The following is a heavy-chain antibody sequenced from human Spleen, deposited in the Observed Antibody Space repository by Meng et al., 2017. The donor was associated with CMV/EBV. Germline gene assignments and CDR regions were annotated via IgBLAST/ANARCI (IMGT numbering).Heavy chain of an antibody. V-gene: IGHV3-74*01. Sequence: GGSLRLSCAAYGFTSSSYWMHWVRQIPGKGLVWVSRIDSDGTNTNYADSVKGRFTISRDNAKNTLYLQMNSLRAEDTAVYYCARTLFNSWDAFDIWGQGTMVTVSS. J-gene: IGHJ3*02. D-gene: IGHD2/OR15-2a*01. CDR2: IDSDGTNT. CDR3: ARTLFNSWDAFDI. CDR1: GFTSSSYW.